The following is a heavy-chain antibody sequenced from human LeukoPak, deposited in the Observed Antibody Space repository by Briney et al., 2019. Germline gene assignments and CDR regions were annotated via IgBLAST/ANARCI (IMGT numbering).Heavy chain of an antibody. CDR2: ISYNSDTI. CDR3: AKAPQQLVRGGWFDP. Sequence: GRSLRLSCAASGFTFDDYAMHWVRQAPGKGLEWVSGISYNSDTIAYADSVKGRFTISRDNAKNSLYLQMNSLRAEDTALYYCAKAPQQLVRGGWFDPWGQGTLVTVSS. D-gene: IGHD6-13*01. V-gene: IGHV3-9*01. J-gene: IGHJ5*02. CDR1: GFTFDDYA.